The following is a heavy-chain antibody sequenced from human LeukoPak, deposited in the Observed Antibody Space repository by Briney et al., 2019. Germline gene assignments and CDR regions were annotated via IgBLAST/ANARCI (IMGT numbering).Heavy chain of an antibody. Sequence: GGSLRLSCAASGFTFSSYSMNWVRQAPGKGLEWVSYISSSSSTIYYADSVKGRFTISRDNAKNSLYLQMNSLRAEDTAVYYCARRGESASYGDYRFDYWGQGTLVTVSS. CDR1: GFTFSSYS. CDR3: ARRGESASYGDYRFDY. J-gene: IGHJ4*02. CDR2: ISSSSSTI. V-gene: IGHV3-48*01. D-gene: IGHD4-17*01.